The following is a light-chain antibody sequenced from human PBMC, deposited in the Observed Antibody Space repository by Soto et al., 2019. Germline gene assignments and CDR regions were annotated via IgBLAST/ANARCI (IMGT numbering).Light chain of an antibody. CDR3: SSYTPSSTQV. CDR2: EVS. J-gene: IGLJ3*02. Sequence: QSALTQPASVSGSPGQSITISCTGTSSDVGYYNYVSWYQHHPGKVPKLMIYEVSNRPSGVSNRFSGSKSGNTASLTISGLQAEDEADYYCSSYTPSSTQVFGVGTQLPVL. CDR1: SSDVGYYNY. V-gene: IGLV2-14*01.